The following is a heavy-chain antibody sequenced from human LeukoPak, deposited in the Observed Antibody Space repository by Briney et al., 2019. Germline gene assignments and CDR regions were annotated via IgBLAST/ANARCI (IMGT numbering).Heavy chain of an antibody. CDR3: AKGLRDIVVVVAATNGYGMDV. CDR1: GFTFSSYA. Sequence: GGSLRLSCAASGFTFSSYAMHWVRQAPGKGLEWVSAISGSGGSTYYADSVKGRFTISRDNSKNTLYLQMNSLRAEDTAVYYCAKGLRDIVVVVAATNGYGMDVWGQGTTVTVSS. D-gene: IGHD2-15*01. J-gene: IGHJ6*02. V-gene: IGHV3-23*01. CDR2: ISGSGGST.